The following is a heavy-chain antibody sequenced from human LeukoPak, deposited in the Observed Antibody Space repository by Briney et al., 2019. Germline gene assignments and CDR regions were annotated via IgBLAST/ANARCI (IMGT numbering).Heavy chain of an antibody. CDR2: IYYSGST. J-gene: IGHJ2*01. Sequence: SETLSLTCTVSGGSISSGDYYWSWIRQPPGKGLEWIGYIYYSGSTYYNPSLKSRVTISVDTSKNQFSLKLSSVTAADTAVYYCARGYYYDSSGYHAKGYRYFDLWGRGTLVTVSP. V-gene: IGHV4-30-4*01. CDR3: ARGYYYDSSGYHAKGYRYFDL. D-gene: IGHD3-22*01. CDR1: GGSISSGDYY.